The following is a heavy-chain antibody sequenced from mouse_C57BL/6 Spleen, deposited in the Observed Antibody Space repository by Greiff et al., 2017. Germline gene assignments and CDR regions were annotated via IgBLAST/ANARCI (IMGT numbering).Heavy chain of an antibody. V-gene: IGHV1-54*01. CDR3: AREDYYGSSYVGDY. CDR2: INPGSGGT. CDR1: GYAFTNYL. J-gene: IGHJ2*01. Sequence: QVQLQQSGAELVRPGTSVKVSCKASGYAFTNYLIEWVKQRPGQGLEWIGVINPGSGGTNYNEKFKGKATLTADKSSSTAYMQLSSLTSEDSAVYFCAREDYYGSSYVGDYWGQGTTLTVSS. D-gene: IGHD1-1*01.